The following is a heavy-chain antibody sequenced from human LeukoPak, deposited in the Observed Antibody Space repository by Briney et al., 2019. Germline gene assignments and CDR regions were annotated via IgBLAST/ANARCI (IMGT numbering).Heavy chain of an antibody. CDR2: ISGSGGST. J-gene: IGHJ3*02. CDR1: GFTFSSYA. D-gene: IGHD3-22*01. Sequence: PGGSLRLSCAASGFTFSSYAMSWVRQAPGKGLEWVSAISGSGGSTYYADSVKGRFTISRDNSKNTLYLQMNSLRAEDTAVYYCAKAGEYYYDSSGYLSGDAFDIWGQGTMVTVFS. CDR3: AKAGEYYYDSSGYLSGDAFDI. V-gene: IGHV3-23*01.